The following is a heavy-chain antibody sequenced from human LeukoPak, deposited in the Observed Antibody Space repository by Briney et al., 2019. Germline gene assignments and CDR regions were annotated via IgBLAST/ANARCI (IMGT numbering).Heavy chain of an antibody. CDR2: IYTSGST. V-gene: IGHV4-4*07. Sequence: PSETLSLTCTVSGGSISSYYWSWIRQPAGKGLEWIGRIYTSGSTNYNPSLKSRVTMSVDTSKNQFSLKLSSVTAADTAVYYCARETYYYDSSGPANWFDPWGQGTLVTVSS. D-gene: IGHD3-22*01. J-gene: IGHJ5*02. CDR1: GGSISSYY. CDR3: ARETYYYDSSGPANWFDP.